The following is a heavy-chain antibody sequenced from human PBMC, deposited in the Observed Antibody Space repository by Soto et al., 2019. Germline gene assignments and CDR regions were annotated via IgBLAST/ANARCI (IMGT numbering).Heavy chain of an antibody. CDR2: IWYDGSNK. CDR1: GFTFSSYG. J-gene: IGHJ4*02. V-gene: IGHV3-33*01. Sequence: QVQLVESGGGVVQPGRSLRLSCAASGFTFSSYGMHWVRQAPGKGLEWVAVIWYDGSNKYYADSVKGRFTISRDNSKNTLYLQMNSLRAEDTAVYYCARIMCGGDCYDFDNWGQGTLVTVSS. D-gene: IGHD2-21*02. CDR3: ARIMCGGDCYDFDN.